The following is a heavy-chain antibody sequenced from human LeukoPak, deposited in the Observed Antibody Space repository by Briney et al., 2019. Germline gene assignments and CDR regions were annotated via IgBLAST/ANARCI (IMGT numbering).Heavy chain of an antibody. J-gene: IGHJ4*02. Sequence: SETLSLTCAVYGGSFSGYYWSWIRQPPGKGLEWIGEINHSGSTNYNPSLKSRVTISVDTSKNQFSLKLSSVTAADTAVYYCASLVSGNSGDYWGQGTLVTVSS. D-gene: IGHD2-21*02. CDR2: INHSGST. V-gene: IGHV4-34*01. CDR1: GGSFSGYY. CDR3: ASLVSGNSGDY.